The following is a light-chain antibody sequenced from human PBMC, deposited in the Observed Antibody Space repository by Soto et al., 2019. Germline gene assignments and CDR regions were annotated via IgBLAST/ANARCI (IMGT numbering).Light chain of an antibody. CDR3: QLLSNPIT. CDR2: DAS. CDR1: QSVSSY. J-gene: IGKJ5*01. Sequence: EIVLTQSPATLSLSPGERATLSCRASQSVSSYLAWYQQKPGQAPRLLIYDASNRATGIPARFSGSGSGTDFTITSYSLSLEYFAVYYYQLLSNPITFGQWTRLEMK. V-gene: IGKV3-11*01.